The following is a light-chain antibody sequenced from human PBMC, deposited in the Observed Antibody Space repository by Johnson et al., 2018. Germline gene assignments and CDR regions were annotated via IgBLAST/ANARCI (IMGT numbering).Light chain of an antibody. Sequence: QSVLTQPPSVSAAPGQKVTIPCSGSSSNIGNNYVSWYQQLPGTAPKLLSYENNKRPPGIPDRFADSKSRTSATLRITGLQHGDEADYYFRTGDSSLSAGNVFGTGTKITVL. CDR2: ENN. J-gene: IGLJ1*01. V-gene: IGLV1-51*02. CDR1: SSNIGNNY. CDR3: RTGDSSLSAGNV.